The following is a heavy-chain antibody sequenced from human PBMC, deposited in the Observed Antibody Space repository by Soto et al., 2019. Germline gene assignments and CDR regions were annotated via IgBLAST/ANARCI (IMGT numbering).Heavy chain of an antibody. CDR3: AKFGLYYFDY. D-gene: IGHD3-16*01. J-gene: IGHJ4*02. CDR2: IYYNGNT. V-gene: IGHV4-59*01. CDR1: GGSLHGYY. Sequence: SETLSLTCTVSGGSLHGYYWSWIRQPPGQGLELIGYIYYNGNTYYNSSLTSRVTISLDTSKNQFSLKLRSVTAADTAVYYCAKFGLYYFDYWGQGTLVTVSS.